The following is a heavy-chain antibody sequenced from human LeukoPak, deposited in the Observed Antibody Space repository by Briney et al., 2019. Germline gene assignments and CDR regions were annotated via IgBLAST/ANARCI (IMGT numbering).Heavy chain of an antibody. D-gene: IGHD6-19*01. CDR3: ARGSGWYYYYYGMDV. CDR1: GFXFSSYS. Sequence: GGSLRLSCAASGFXFSSYSMNWVRQAPGKGLEWVSRISSSSSYIYYADSVKGRFTISRDNAKNSLYLQMNSLRAEDTAVYYCARGSGWYYYYYGMDVWGQGTTVTVSS. V-gene: IGHV3-21*01. CDR2: ISSSSSYI. J-gene: IGHJ6*02.